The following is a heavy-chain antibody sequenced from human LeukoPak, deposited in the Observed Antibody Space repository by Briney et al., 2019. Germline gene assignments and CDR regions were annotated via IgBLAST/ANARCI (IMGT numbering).Heavy chain of an antibody. D-gene: IGHD5-12*01. CDR3: ARDPLHLNIVVTINGEEDY. CDR1: GITLSNYN. Sequence: GGSLRLSCEASGITLSNYNMNWVRQAPGKGLGWVSYSSRTSGDIYYADSVKGRFTISRDNAKNSLYLQRNSLRAENTAVYYCARDPLHLNIVVTINGEEDYWGQGTLVTVSS. J-gene: IGHJ4*02. V-gene: IGHV3-21*05. CDR2: SSRTSGDI.